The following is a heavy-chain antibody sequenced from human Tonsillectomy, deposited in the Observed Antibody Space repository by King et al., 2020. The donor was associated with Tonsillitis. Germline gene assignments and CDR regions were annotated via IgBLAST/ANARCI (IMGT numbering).Heavy chain of an antibody. CDR1: GGSINSYF. D-gene: IGHD5-24*01. J-gene: IGHJ4*02. CDR2: IYYTGST. Sequence: QLQESGPGLAKPSETLSLTCTVSGGSINSYFWSWIRQPPGKGLEWIGYIYYTGSTNYNPSLRSRVTMSVDTSKNQFSLKLSSVTAADTAVYSCARLGRWLHPLDDWGQGTLVTVSS. V-gene: IGHV4-59*01. CDR3: ARLGRWLHPLDD.